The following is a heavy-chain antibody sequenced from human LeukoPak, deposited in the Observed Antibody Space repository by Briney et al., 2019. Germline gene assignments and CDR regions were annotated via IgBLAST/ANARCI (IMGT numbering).Heavy chain of an antibody. CDR1: GFTFSVFW. J-gene: IGHJ4*02. D-gene: IGHD7-27*01. Sequence: GSLRLSCAASGFTFSVFWMHWVRQAPGTGPVWVSRINPDGSTTSYADSVKGRFTISRDNAKNTLYLQISSLRAEDTAVYYCARDMWGTFDYWGQGTLVTVSS. CDR3: ARDMWGTFDY. CDR2: INPDGSTT. V-gene: IGHV3-74*01.